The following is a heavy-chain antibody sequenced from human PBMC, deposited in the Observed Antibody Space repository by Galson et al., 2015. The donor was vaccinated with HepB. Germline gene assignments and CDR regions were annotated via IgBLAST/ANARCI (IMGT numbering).Heavy chain of an antibody. Sequence: ETLSLTCTVSGGSISSYYWSWIRQPPGKGLEWIGYIYYSGSTNYNPSLKSRVTISVDTSKNQFSLKLSSVTAADTAVYYCAKTTEIGSSWFGYFDLWGRGTLVTVSS. V-gene: IGHV4-59*01. CDR1: GGSISSYY. CDR2: IYYSGST. D-gene: IGHD6-13*01. CDR3: AKTTEIGSSWFGYFDL. J-gene: IGHJ2*01.